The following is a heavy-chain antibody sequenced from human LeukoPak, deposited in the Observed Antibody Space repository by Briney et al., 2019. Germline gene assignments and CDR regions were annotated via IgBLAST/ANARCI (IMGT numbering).Heavy chain of an antibody. CDR2: ISSSGSTI. V-gene: IGHV3-11*01. D-gene: IGHD3-22*01. CDR1: GFTFSDYY. CDR3: AKGRSSGTPYYFDY. J-gene: IGHJ4*02. Sequence: GGSLRLSCAASGFTFSDYYMSWIRQAPGKGLECVSYISSSGSTIYCADSVKGRFTISRDNAKNSLYLQMNSLRVEDTAVYYCAKGRSSGTPYYFDYWGQGTLVTVSS.